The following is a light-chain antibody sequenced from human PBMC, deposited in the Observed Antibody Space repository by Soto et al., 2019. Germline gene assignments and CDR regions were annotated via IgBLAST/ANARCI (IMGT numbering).Light chain of an antibody. CDR3: QQYNSYSRT. CDR1: QSISRW. Sequence: DIQMTQSPSTLSAFVGDRVTITCRASQSISRWLAWYRQKAGKAPKLLIYDASSLEGGVPSRFSGSGSGTEFHLTIRSLQPDDSATYFCQQYNSYSRTFGQGTKVEI. J-gene: IGKJ1*01. V-gene: IGKV1-5*01. CDR2: DAS.